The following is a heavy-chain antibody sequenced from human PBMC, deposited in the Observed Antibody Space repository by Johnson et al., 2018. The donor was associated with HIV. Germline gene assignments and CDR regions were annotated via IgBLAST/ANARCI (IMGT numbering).Heavy chain of an antibody. D-gene: IGHD3-22*01. CDR2: INWNGGTK. V-gene: IGHV3-20*04. J-gene: IGHJ3*02. Sequence: MQLVESGGGVVRPGGSLRLSCAVSGFTFNDHGMSWVRQAPGKGLDWVSGINWNGGTKDYADSVKGRFTISRDNAKNSLYLQMNSLRAEDTALYYCARALYFYDSTSPLESEAFDIWGQGTMVTVSS. CDR3: ARALYFYDSTSPLESEAFDI. CDR1: GFTFNDHG.